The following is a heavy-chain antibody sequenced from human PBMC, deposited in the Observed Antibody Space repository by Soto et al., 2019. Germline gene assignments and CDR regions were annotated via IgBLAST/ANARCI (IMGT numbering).Heavy chain of an antibody. CDR2: IRFDGSNI. Sequence: QVLLVESGGGVVQPGRSLRLSCAASESIFRGHGMHWVRQAPGKGLEWVAIIRFDGSNINYADFVRGRFTISRDNFKNRLYLEMNRLRVEDTAVYYCARDGVGANTFWGYLDYWGQGRLVAVS. V-gene: IGHV3-33*01. D-gene: IGHD3-16*01. J-gene: IGHJ4*02. CDR1: ESIFRGHG. CDR3: ARDGVGANTFWGYLDY.